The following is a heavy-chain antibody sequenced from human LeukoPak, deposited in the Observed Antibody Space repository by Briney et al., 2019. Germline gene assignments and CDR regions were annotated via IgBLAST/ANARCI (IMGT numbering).Heavy chain of an antibody. D-gene: IGHD4-23*01. CDR2: IYYSGRT. J-gene: IGHJ6*03. V-gene: IGHV4-39*07. CDR1: GVSISSSSYY. Sequence: SDTLSLTCTVSGVSISSSSYYWGWIRQPPGKGLEGIESIYYSGRTYYNPPLKSRVTISVDTSKNQFSMKVSSVTAADTAEYCCASAVGTRRRDYDCYYMDDCGKGTTVTVAS. CDR3: ASAVGTRRRDYDCYYMDD.